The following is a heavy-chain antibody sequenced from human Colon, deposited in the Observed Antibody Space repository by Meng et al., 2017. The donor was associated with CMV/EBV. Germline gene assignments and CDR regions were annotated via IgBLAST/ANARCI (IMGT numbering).Heavy chain of an antibody. J-gene: IGHJ6*02. CDR3: ARVTSGSYPRYNYYGMDV. CDR2: MNPNSGNT. D-gene: IGHD1-26*01. CDR1: GYTFTSYD. Sequence: ASVKVSCKASGYTFTSYDINWVRQATGQGLEWMGWMNPNSGNTGYAQKFQGRVTITRNTSISTAYMELSSLRSEDTAVYYCARVTSGSYPRYNYYGMDVWGQGTTVTVSS. V-gene: IGHV1-8*03.